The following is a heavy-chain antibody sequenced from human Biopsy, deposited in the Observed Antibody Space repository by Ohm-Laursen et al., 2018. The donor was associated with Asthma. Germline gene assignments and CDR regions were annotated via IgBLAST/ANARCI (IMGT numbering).Heavy chain of an antibody. CDR2: LIPVLGTA. V-gene: IGHV1-69*13. J-gene: IGHJ6*02. CDR1: GDSFSNYA. CDR3: VTSGGDYGYFGLDV. D-gene: IGHD4-17*01. Sequence: SVKVSCKVSGDSFSNYAISWVRQAPRQGLEWMGGLIPVLGTADYAQMFEGRVTITADESTSTAYMELSSLRSEDTAVYYCVTSGGDYGYFGLDVWGQGTTVTVSS.